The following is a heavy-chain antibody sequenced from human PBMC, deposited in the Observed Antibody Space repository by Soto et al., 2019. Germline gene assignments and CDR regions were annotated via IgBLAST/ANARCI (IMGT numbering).Heavy chain of an antibody. CDR3: ARGGQQLVRRYYFDY. CDR1: GYTFTSYA. CDR2: INAGNGNT. Sequence: ASVKVSCKASGYTFTSYAMHWVRQAPGQRLEWMGWINAGNGNTKYSQKFQGRVTITRDTSASTAYMELSSLRSEDTAVYYCARGGQQLVRRYYFDYWGQGTLVTVFS. V-gene: IGHV1-3*01. D-gene: IGHD6-13*01. J-gene: IGHJ4*02.